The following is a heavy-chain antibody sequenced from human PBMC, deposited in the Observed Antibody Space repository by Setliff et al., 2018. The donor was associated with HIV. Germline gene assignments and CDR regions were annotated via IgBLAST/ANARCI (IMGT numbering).Heavy chain of an antibody. Sequence: SQTLSLTCSVSGVSFSTNMYYWGWIRQPPGKGLEWVGSVYYSGDIFYNPSLRSRVTISLDSSKNQLSLRLKSVTAADTAVYFCARRAESTTTWFSSWYSYDMDVWGQGTTVTVSS. CDR3: ARRAESTTTWFSSWYSYDMDV. V-gene: IGHV4-39*01. D-gene: IGHD2-15*01. J-gene: IGHJ6*02. CDR1: GVSFSTNMYY. CDR2: VYYSGDI.